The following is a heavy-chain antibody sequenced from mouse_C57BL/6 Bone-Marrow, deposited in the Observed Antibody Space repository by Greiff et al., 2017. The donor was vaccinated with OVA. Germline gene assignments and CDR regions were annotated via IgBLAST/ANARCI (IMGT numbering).Heavy chain of an antibody. V-gene: IGHV1-50*01. CDR3: ARPYAMDY. J-gene: IGHJ4*01. Sequence: QVQLKESGAELVKPGASVKLSCKASGYTFTSYWMQWVKQRPGQGLEWIGEIDPSDSYTNYNQKFKGKATLTVDTSSSTAYMQLSSLTSEDSAVYYCARPYAMDYWGQGTSVTVSS. CDR2: IDPSDSYT. CDR1: GYTFTSYW.